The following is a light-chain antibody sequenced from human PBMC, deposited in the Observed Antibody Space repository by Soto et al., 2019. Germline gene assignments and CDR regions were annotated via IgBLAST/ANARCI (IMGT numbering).Light chain of an antibody. Sequence: EIVMAQFPETLAVSVGERATIKCRSSQSLLHSSDNRNYLTWYQQKPGQPPKLLIYWASTRHSGVPDRFSGSGSGTDFTLTINSLQAEDVAVYYCQQYYITPWTFGQGTKVEIK. CDR2: WAS. CDR3: QQYYITPWT. J-gene: IGKJ1*01. CDR1: QSLLHSSDNRNY. V-gene: IGKV4-1*01.